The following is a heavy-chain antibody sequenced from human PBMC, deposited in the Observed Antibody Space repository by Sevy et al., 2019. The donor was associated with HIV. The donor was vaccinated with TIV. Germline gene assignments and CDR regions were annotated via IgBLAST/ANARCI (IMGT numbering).Heavy chain of an antibody. CDR2: IPYDGTKT. V-gene: IGHV3-30*03. CDR1: GFTFSTYG. Sequence: GGSLRLSCAASGFTFSTYGIHWVRQAPGKGLEWVALIPYDGTKTFYIDSVKGRFTISRDNAKNSLYLQMNSLRAEDTAVYYCARDLSGYYGSGSSHGMDVWGQGTTVTVSS. D-gene: IGHD3-10*01. J-gene: IGHJ6*02. CDR3: ARDLSGYYGSGSSHGMDV.